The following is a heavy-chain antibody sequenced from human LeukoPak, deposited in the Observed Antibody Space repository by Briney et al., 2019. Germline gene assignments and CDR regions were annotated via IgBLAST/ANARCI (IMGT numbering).Heavy chain of an antibody. Sequence: GESLKISCKGSGYSFTSYWIGWVRQMPGKGLEWMGIIYPGDSDTRYSPSFQGQVTISADKSIGTAYLQWSSLKASDTAMYYCALTLQYCNRTNCNNWFDPWGQGTLVTVSS. CDR1: GYSFTSYW. D-gene: IGHD2-2*01. J-gene: IGHJ5*02. CDR3: ALTLQYCNRTNCNNWFDP. CDR2: IYPGDSDT. V-gene: IGHV5-51*01.